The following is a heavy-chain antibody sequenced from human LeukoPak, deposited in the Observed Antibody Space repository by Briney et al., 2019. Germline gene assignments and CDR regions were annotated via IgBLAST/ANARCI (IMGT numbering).Heavy chain of an antibody. CDR3: ARPVEMASFWSFDY. CDR1: GGSISSYY. D-gene: IGHD5-24*01. CDR2: IYYSGST. V-gene: IGHV4-59*01. J-gene: IGHJ4*02. Sequence: SETLSLTCTGSGGSISSYYWSWIRQPPGKGLEWIGDIYYSGSTNYNPSLKSRVTISVDTSKHQFSVKLSSVTAADTAVYYCARPVEMASFWSFDYWGQGTLVTVSS.